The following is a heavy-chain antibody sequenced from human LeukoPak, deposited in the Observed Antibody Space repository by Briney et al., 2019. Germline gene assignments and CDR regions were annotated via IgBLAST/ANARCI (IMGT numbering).Heavy chain of an antibody. J-gene: IGHJ4*02. CDR1: GGSISSYY. CDR2: IYYSGST. D-gene: IGHD3-10*01. Sequence: SETLSLTCTVSGGSISSYYWSWIRQPPGRGLEWIGYIYYSGSTNYNPSLKSRVTISVDTSKNQFSLKLSSVTAADTAVYYCAGHLWFVAPFDYWGQGTLVTVSS. CDR3: AGHLWFVAPFDY. V-gene: IGHV4-59*01.